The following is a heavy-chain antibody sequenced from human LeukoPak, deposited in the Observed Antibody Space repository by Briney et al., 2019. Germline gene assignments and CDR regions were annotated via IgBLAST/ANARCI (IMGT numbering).Heavy chain of an antibody. Sequence: GGSLRLSFAASGFTVSSNNMSWVRQAPGKGLDWVSVIYSGGRTYYADSVKGRFTISRDNSKNTLYLQMNSLRAEDTAVYFCARDHCTNGVCPFDSWGQGTLVTVSS. CDR2: IYSGGRT. J-gene: IGHJ4*02. CDR1: GFTVSSNN. V-gene: IGHV3-53*01. D-gene: IGHD2-8*01. CDR3: ARDHCTNGVCPFDS.